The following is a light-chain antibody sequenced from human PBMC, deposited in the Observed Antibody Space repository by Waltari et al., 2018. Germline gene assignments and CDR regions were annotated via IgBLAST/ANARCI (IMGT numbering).Light chain of an antibody. CDR3: QQRSTWYT. CDR1: QSVNNY. Sequence: DMVLTQSPATLALSPGERATIPCRASQSVNNYLAWYQQKPGQAPRLLIYDASNRATGIPARFSGSGSGTDFTLTITSLEPEDFAVYYCQQRSTWYTFGQGTKLEIK. J-gene: IGKJ2*01. V-gene: IGKV3-11*01. CDR2: DAS.